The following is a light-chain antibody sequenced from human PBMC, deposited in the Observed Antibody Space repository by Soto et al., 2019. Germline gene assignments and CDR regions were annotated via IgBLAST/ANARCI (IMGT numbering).Light chain of an antibody. CDR2: GGS. CDR1: QPIGSH. V-gene: IGKV1-39*01. Sequence: DIQLTQSPSCLSASVGDRVTITCRASQPIGSHLNWFQHKAGKAPKLLIYGGSTLIGGVPSRFSASGSGTDFTLTINSLQPEDFATYFCQKSYSPPWTFGQGT. CDR3: QKSYSPPWT. J-gene: IGKJ1*01.